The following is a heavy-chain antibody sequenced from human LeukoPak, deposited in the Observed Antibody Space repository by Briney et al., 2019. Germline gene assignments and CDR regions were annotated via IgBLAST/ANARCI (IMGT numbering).Heavy chain of an antibody. D-gene: IGHD2-15*01. CDR1: GGTFSSYA. J-gene: IGHJ3*02. V-gene: IGHV1-69*05. Sequence: SVKVSCKASGGTFSSYAMSWVPQAPGQGLEWMGRIIPIFGTAYYGQKFQGRVTITTDEARSTAYMELSSLRSEDTAVYYCAGYYCSGGSCYPYDAFDIWGQGTMVTLSS. CDR2: IIPIFGTA. CDR3: AGYYCSGGSCYPYDAFDI.